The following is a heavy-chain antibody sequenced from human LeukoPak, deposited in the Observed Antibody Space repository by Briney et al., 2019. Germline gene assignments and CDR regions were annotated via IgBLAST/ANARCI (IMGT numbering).Heavy chain of an antibody. CDR2: IYYSGST. J-gene: IGHJ4*02. Sequence: PSETLSLTCTVSGGSISSSSYYWGWIRQPPGKGLEWIGSIYYSGSTYYNPSLKSRVTISVDTSKNQFSLKLSSVPAADTAVYYCARHPRCGSSTSCYLSSFDYWGQGTLVTVSS. D-gene: IGHD2-2*01. V-gene: IGHV4-39*01. CDR3: ARHPRCGSSTSCYLSSFDY. CDR1: GGSISSSSYY.